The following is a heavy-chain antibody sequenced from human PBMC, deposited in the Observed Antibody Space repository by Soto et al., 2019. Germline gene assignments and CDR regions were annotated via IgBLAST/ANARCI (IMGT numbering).Heavy chain of an antibody. CDR1: GGAISRYY. CDR3: ASGGSTVTTPHAFDI. CDR2: IYYSGST. Sequence: WENLSLTSTASGGAISRYYWRWILESPGKGLEWIGYIYYSGSTNYNPSLKSRVTISVDTSKNQFSLKLSSVTAADTAVYYCASGGSTVTTPHAFDIWGQGTMVTVSS. V-gene: IGHV4-59*01. D-gene: IGHD4-17*01. J-gene: IGHJ3*02.